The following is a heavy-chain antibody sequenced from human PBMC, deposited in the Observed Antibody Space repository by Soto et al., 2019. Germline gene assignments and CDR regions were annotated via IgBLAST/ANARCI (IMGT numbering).Heavy chain of an antibody. V-gene: IGHV5-51*01. Sequence: PGESLKISCKGSGYSFTSYLIGWMRQMPGKGLEWMGIIYPGDSDTRYSPSFQGQVTISADKSISTAYLQWSSLKASDTAMYYCARHPTAAPSRNYYYYGMDVWGQGTTVTVSS. CDR2: IYPGDSDT. D-gene: IGHD6-13*01. J-gene: IGHJ6*02. CDR3: ARHPTAAPSRNYYYYGMDV. CDR1: GYSFTSYL.